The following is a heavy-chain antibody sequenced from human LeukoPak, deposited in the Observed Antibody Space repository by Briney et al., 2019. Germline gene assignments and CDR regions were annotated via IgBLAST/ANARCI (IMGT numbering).Heavy chain of an antibody. CDR3: ARDLERDYYYYMDV. D-gene: IGHD3-3*01. Sequence: PSETLSLTCTVSGGSISSYYWSWIRQPPGKGLERIGYIYYSGSTNYNPSLKSRVTISVDTSKNQFSLKLSSVTAADTAVYYCARDLERDYYYYMDVWGKGTTVTVSS. J-gene: IGHJ6*03. CDR2: IYYSGST. V-gene: IGHV4-59*01. CDR1: GGSISSYY.